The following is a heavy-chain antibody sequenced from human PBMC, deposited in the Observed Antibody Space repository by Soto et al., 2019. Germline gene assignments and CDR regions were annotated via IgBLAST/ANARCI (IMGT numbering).Heavy chain of an antibody. Sequence: HPGGSLRLSCAASGFTFSSYAMSWVRQAPGKGLEWVSAISGSGGSTYYADSVKGRFAISRDNSKNTLYLQMNSLRAEDTAVYYCARGLYCSGGSCSLYYYYYMDVWGKGTTVTVSS. CDR3: ARGLYCSGGSCSLYYYYYMDV. V-gene: IGHV3-23*01. J-gene: IGHJ6*03. CDR1: GFTFSSYA. D-gene: IGHD2-15*01. CDR2: ISGSGGST.